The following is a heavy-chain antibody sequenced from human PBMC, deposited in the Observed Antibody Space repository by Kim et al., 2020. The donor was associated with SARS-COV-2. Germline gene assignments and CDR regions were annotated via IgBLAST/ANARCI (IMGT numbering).Heavy chain of an antibody. CDR2: INHSGST. V-gene: IGHV4-34*01. CDR1: GGSFSGYY. D-gene: IGHD3-10*01. CDR3: ARGRGTMVRGVPDGNWFDP. J-gene: IGHJ5*02. Sequence: SETLSLTCAVYGGSFSGYYWSWIRQPPGKGLEWIGEINHSGSTNYNPSLKSRVTISVDTSKNQFSLKLSSVTAADTAVYYCARGRGTMVRGVPDGNWFDP.